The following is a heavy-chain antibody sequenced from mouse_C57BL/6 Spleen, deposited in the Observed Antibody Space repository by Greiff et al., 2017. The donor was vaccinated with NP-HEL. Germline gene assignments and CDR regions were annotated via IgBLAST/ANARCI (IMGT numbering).Heavy chain of an antibody. D-gene: IGHD2-5*01. J-gene: IGHJ4*01. CDR2: INPYNGGT. CDR1: GYTFTDYY. V-gene: IGHV1-19*01. CDR3: ATGGSNYVGQVDY. Sequence: VQLQQSGPVLVKPGASVKMSCKASGYTFTDYYMNWVKQSHGKSLEWIGVINPYNGGTSYNQKFKGKATLTVDKSSSTAYMELNGLTSEDSAVYYCATGGSNYVGQVDYWGQGTSVTVSS.